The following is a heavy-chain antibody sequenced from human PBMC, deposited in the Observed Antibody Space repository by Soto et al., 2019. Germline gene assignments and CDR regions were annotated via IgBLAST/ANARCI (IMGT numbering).Heavy chain of an antibody. D-gene: IGHD3-10*01. J-gene: IGHJ3*01. CDR3: ARSGDNRPINDAFDL. Sequence: GASVKVSCKASGYTFTGYYMHWVRQAPGQGLEWMGWINPNSGGTNYAQKFQGWVTMTRDTSISTAYMELSRLRSDDTAVYYCARSGDNRPINDAFDLWSQGTMVTVSS. CDR1: GYTFTGYY. V-gene: IGHV1-2*04. CDR2: INPNSGGT.